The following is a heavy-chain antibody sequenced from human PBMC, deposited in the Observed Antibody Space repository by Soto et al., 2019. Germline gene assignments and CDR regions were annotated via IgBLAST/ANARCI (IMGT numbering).Heavy chain of an antibody. V-gene: IGHV1-69*12. CDR3: AAQPRDYYYGMDV. CDR1: GGTFSSYG. J-gene: IGHJ6*02. CDR2: IIPIFGTA. Sequence: QVQLVQSGAEVKKPGSSVKVSCKASGGTFSSYGISWVRQAPGQGLEWMGGIIPIFGTANYAQKFQGRVTITADESTSTAYMELSSLISEDTAVYVRAAQPRDYYYGMDVWGQGTTVTVSS. D-gene: IGHD6-25*01.